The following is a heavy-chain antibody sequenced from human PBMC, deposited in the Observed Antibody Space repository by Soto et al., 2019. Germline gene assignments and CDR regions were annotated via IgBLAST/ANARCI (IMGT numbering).Heavy chain of an antibody. CDR2: IKSKTDGGTT. D-gene: IGHD2-8*01. CDR3: TTDRIVLMVYAIDYYYYGMDV. J-gene: IGHJ6*02. CDR1: GFTFSNAW. V-gene: IGHV3-15*07. Sequence: GGSLRLSCAASGFTFSNAWMNWVRQAPGKGLEWVGRIKSKTDGGTTDYAAPVKGRFTISRDDSKNTLYLQMNSLKTEDTAVYYCTTDRIVLMVYAIDYYYYGMDVWGQGTTVTV.